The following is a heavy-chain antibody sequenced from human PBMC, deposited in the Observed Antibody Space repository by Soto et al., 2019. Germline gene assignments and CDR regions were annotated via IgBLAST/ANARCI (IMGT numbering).Heavy chain of an antibody. V-gene: IGHV3-48*03. J-gene: IGHJ3*02. Sequence: GGSLRLSCAASGFTFSSYEMNWFRQAPGKGLEWVSYISSSGSTIYYADSVKGRFTISRDNAKNSLYLQMNSLRAEDTAVYYCARDSYDSSGYYYDETNAFDIWGQGTMVTVSS. CDR3: ARDSYDSSGYYYDETNAFDI. CDR2: ISSSGSTI. D-gene: IGHD3-22*01. CDR1: GFTFSSYE.